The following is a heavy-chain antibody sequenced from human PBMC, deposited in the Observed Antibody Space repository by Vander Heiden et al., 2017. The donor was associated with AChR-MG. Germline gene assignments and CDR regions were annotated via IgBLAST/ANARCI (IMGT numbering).Heavy chain of an antibody. J-gene: IGHJ4*02. CDR2: ISYDGSNK. V-gene: IGHV3-30*18. Sequence: QVQLVESGGGVVQPGRSLRLSCAASGFTFSSYGMNWVRQAPGKGLEWVAVISYDGSNKQYADSGKGRFTISRDNSKNTLYLQMNRLRAEDTAVYYCAKPFGSGGSCYSADYWGQGPRVTVAS. CDR1: GFTFSSYG. CDR3: AKPFGSGGSCYSADY. D-gene: IGHD2-15*01.